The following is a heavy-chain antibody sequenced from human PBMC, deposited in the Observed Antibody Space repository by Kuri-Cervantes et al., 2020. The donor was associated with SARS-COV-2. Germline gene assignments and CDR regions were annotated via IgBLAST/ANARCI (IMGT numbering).Heavy chain of an antibody. V-gene: IGHV3-30*18. J-gene: IGHJ4*02. CDR2: ISYDGSNK. CDR3: AKDGPDSGSYLFDY. D-gene: IGHD1-26*01. Sequence: GESLKISCAASGFTFSSYGMHWVRQAPGKGLERVAVISYDGSNKYYADSVKGRFTISRDNSKNTLYLQMNSLRAEDTAVYYCAKDGPDSGSYLFDYWGQGTLVTVSS. CDR1: GFTFSSYG.